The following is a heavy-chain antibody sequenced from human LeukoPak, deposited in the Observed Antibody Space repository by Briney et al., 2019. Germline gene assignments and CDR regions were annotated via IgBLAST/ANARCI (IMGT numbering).Heavy chain of an antibody. J-gene: IGHJ3*02. Sequence: SQTLSLTCAISGDSVSSNSAAWNWIRQSPSRGLEWLGRTYYRSKWYNDYAVSVKSRITINPDTSKNQFSLQLNSVAPADTAVYYCASLWPYQLSAFDIWGQGTMVTVSS. CDR2: TYYRSKWYN. V-gene: IGHV6-1*01. CDR3: ASLWPYQLSAFDI. D-gene: IGHD2-2*01. CDR1: GDSVSSNSAA.